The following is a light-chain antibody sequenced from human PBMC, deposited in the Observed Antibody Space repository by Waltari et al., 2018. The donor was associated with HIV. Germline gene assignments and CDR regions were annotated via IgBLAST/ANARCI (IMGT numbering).Light chain of an antibody. J-gene: IGKJ3*01. CDR1: QSINSF. Sequence: DIQMTQSPSSLSASVGDRVTIYCRTSQSINSFLNWYQQKPGKVPKLLIYGASTLESGVPSRFSGTGYGTDFSLTISNLQPEDFATYYCLQGYSSPLTFGPGTKVDIK. CDR3: LQGYSSPLT. V-gene: IGKV1-39*01. CDR2: GAS.